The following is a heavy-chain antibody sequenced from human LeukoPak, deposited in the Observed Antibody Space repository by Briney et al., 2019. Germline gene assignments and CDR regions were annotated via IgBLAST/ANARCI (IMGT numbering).Heavy chain of an antibody. D-gene: IGHD5-18*01. CDR1: GLIFETYG. CDR3: VKGRRGSSYVHYFDS. CDR2: ISNNRSNT. J-gene: IGHJ4*02. V-gene: IGHV3-30*18. Sequence: PGGSLRLSCAVSGLIFETYGMHWVRQAPGKGLEWVGVISNNRSNTYYGDSVKGRFTISRDNSNNTLSLQMNGLTTEDTGVYFCVKGRRGSSYVHYFDSWGQGTLVTVSS.